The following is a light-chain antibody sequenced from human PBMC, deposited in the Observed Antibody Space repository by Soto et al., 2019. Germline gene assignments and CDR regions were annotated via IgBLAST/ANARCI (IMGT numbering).Light chain of an antibody. CDR1: QSVGTN. CDR3: QQYDNWPPRWT. Sequence: EIVMTQSPATLSVSPGERVTLSCRASQSVGTNLAWYQQNPGQAPRLLILGASTRASGIPAKFSGSGSGTEFTLSIGSLQSEDFAIYYCQQYDNWPPRWTFGQGTKVDIK. CDR2: GAS. J-gene: IGKJ2*01. V-gene: IGKV3-15*01.